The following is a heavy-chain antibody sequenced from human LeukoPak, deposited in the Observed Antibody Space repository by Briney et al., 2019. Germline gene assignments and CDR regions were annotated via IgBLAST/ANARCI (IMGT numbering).Heavy chain of an antibody. D-gene: IGHD2-8*01. CDR2: IGGGPV. CDR1: GFTFSNYA. J-gene: IGHJ3*02. V-gene: IGHV3-23*01. Sequence: PAGGSLRLSCAASGFTFSNYAMTWVRQAPGKGLEWVSTIGGGPVYYADSVKDRFTISRDNSKNTLFLQMNSLRAEDTAIYYCAKDSYSHNGIYDALDIWGQGTKVTVSS. CDR3: AKDSYSHNGIYDALDI.